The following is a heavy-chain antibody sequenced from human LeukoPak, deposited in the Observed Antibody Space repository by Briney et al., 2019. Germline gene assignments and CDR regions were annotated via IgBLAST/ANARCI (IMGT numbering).Heavy chain of an antibody. V-gene: IGHV4-30-2*01. CDR2: IYHSGST. CDR3: ARDYYLLRGLHWFDP. D-gene: IGHD3-10*01. J-gene: IGHJ5*02. CDR1: GGSISSGGYY. Sequence: SQTLSLTCTVSGGSISSGGYYWSWIRQPPGKGLEWIGYIYHSGSTYYNPSLKSRVTISVDTSKNQFSLKLSSVTAADTAMYFCARDYYLLRGLHWFDPWGQGTLVTTSS.